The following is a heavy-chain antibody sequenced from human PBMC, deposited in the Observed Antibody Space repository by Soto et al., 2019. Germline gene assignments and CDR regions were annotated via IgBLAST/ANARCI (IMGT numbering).Heavy chain of an antibody. J-gene: IGHJ4*02. CDR3: AAGGGLIRYY. CDR2: IYHSGST. V-gene: IGHV4-30-2*01. Sequence: SETLSLTCAVSGGSISSGGYSWSWIRQPPGKGLEWIGYIYHSGSTYYNPSLKSRVTISVDRSKNQFSLKLSSVTAADTAVYYCAAGGGLIRYYWGQGTLVTVSS. CDR1: GGSISSGGYS. D-gene: IGHD4-17*01.